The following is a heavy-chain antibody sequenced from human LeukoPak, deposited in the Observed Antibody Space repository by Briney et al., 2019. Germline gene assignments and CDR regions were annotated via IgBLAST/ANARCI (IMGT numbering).Heavy chain of an antibody. D-gene: IGHD1-14*01. CDR2: IYYSGST. J-gene: IGHJ4*02. V-gene: IGHV4-39*07. CDR1: GGSISSSSYY. CDR3: ARDRKGRNIRAPKYYFDY. Sequence: TSETLSLTCTVSGGSISSSSYYWGWIRQPPGKGLEWIGSIYYSGSTYYNPSLKSRVTISVDTSKNQFSLKLSSVTAADTAVYYCARDRKGRNIRAPKYYFDYWGQGTLVTVSS.